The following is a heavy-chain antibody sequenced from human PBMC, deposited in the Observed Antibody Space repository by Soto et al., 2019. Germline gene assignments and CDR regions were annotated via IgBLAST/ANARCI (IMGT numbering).Heavy chain of an antibody. Sequence: QVQLVESGGGVVQPGRSLRLSCAASGFTFSSYGMHWVRQAPGKGLEWVAVIWSGGSNENYADSVKGRFTISRDNSKNMLYLQMNSLRAEDTDVYYCARGHGTSYFDYWGQGSLVTVSS. V-gene: IGHV3-33*01. CDR1: GFTFSSYG. D-gene: IGHD2-2*01. CDR2: IWSGGSNE. J-gene: IGHJ4*02. CDR3: ARGHGTSYFDY.